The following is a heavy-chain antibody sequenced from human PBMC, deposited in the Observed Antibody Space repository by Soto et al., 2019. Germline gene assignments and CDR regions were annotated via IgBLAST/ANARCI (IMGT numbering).Heavy chain of an antibody. D-gene: IGHD6-6*01. CDR3: XXXPGPYSSSSQGRYFDY. CDR2: ISAYNGNT. Sequence: ASVKVSCKASGYTFTSYGISWVRQAPGQGLEWMGWISAYNGNTNYAQKLQGRVTMTTDXXXXXXXXXXXXXXXDDTXXXXXXXXPGPYSSSSQGRYFDYWGQGTLVTVSS. CDR1: GYTFTSYG. V-gene: IGHV1-18*01. J-gene: IGHJ4*02.